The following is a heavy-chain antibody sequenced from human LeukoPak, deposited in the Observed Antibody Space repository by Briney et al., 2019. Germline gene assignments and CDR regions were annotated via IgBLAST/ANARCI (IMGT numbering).Heavy chain of an antibody. CDR3: AREGGPYRPLDY. Sequence: SETLSLTCGVSGGSITNTNYWTWVRQPPGKGLEWIGEVNLQGSTNYNPSLMGRVAISVDTSENHISLQLTSVTAADTAVYYCAREGGPYRPLDYSGQGTLVTAS. V-gene: IGHV4-4*02. CDR1: GGSITNTNY. J-gene: IGHJ4*02. CDR2: VNLQGST.